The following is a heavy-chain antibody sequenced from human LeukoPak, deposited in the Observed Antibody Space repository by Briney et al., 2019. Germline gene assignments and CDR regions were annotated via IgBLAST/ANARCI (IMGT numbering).Heavy chain of an antibody. CDR3: VQDLWYGEYDL. CDR2: IKSKTDGGTT. J-gene: IGHJ6*02. V-gene: IGHV3-15*01. D-gene: IGHD3-10*01. Sequence: PGGSLRLSCAASGFTFSNAWMSWVRQAPGKGLEWVGRIKSKTDGGTTDYAAPVKGRFTISRDDSKNTLYLQMNSLKTEDTAVYYCVQDLWYGEYDLWGQGTRVTVSS. CDR1: GFTFSNAW.